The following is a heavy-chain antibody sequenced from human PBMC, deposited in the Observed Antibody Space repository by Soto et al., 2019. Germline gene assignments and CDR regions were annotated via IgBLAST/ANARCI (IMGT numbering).Heavy chain of an antibody. D-gene: IGHD1-7*01. CDR2: INTDGTNS. CDR1: GLTFNRYW. V-gene: IGHV3-74*01. J-gene: IGHJ4*02. Sequence: GGSLRLSCAASGLTFNRYWMHWVRHAPGKGLVWVSHINTDGTNSNYADSVKGRFTISRDNSKNTLSLHLNTLKPEDTAVYHCAKDRVGGTFYTPLGFWGQGTLVTVSS. CDR3: AKDRVGGTFYTPLGF.